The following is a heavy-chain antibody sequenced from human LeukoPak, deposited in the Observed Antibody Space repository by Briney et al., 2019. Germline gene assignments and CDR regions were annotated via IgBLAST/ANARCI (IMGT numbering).Heavy chain of an antibody. Sequence: QPSETLSLTCTVSGGSISSGGYYWSWIRQSPGKGLVWIGTIYYSGTTYYNPSLKSRVTMSVDTSKNQFSLKLTSVTAADTAVYYCATTDLSYSSCWLNCFDPWGQGTPVTVSS. CDR3: ATTDLSYSSCWLNCFDP. D-gene: IGHD4-11*01. CDR2: IYYSGTT. CDR1: GGSISSGGYY. V-gene: IGHV4-39*07. J-gene: IGHJ5*02.